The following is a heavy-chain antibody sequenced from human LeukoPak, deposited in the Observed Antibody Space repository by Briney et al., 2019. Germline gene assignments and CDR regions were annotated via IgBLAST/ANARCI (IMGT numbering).Heavy chain of an antibody. CDR2: IYVDGST. D-gene: IGHD6-19*01. V-gene: IGHV3-66*01. Sequence: PGGSLRLSCAASGISVSSNYMSWVRQAPGKGLQWVSVIYVDGSTYYADSVKGRITISRDNSRNTLYLQMNSLRAEDTAVYYCARGSIAVAQYIYYYYMDVWGKGTTVTVSS. J-gene: IGHJ6*03. CDR1: GISVSSNY. CDR3: ARGSIAVAQYIYYYYMDV.